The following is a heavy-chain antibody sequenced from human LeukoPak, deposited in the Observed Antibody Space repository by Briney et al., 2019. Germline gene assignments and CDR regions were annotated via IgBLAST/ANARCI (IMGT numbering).Heavy chain of an antibody. D-gene: IGHD2-15*01. V-gene: IGHV1-24*01. Sequence: ASVKVSCKVSGYTLTELSMHWVRQAPGKGLEWMGGFDPEDGETIYAQKFQGRVTMTEDTSTDTAYMELSSLRSEDTAVYYCATCGSCYSSYYYYYGMDVWGQGTTVTVSS. J-gene: IGHJ6*02. CDR2: FDPEDGET. CDR1: GYTLTELS. CDR3: ATCGSCYSSYYYYYGMDV.